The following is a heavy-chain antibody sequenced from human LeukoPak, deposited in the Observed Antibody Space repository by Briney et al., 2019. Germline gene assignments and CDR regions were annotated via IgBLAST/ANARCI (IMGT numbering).Heavy chain of an antibody. CDR3: AKASGVYSSPIAARLNWFDP. D-gene: IGHD6-6*01. CDR1: GFTVSSNY. Sequence: PVRSLRLSCAASGFTVSSNYMSWVRQAPGKGLEWGSVIYSSGSTYYADSVKGRFTISRYNSKNTLYLQMNSLRAEDTAVYYCAKASGVYSSPIAARLNWFDPWGQGTLVTVSS. V-gene: IGHV3-66*01. CDR2: IYSSGST. J-gene: IGHJ5*02.